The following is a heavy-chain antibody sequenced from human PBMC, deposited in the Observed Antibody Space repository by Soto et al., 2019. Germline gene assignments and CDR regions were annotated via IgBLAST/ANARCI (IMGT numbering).Heavy chain of an antibody. D-gene: IGHD3-22*01. CDR3: ARYKGDTRLFDP. CDR1: GDSITSAGYY. CDR2: MYHSGTT. J-gene: IGHJ5*02. Sequence: SETLSLTCTVSGDSITSAGYYWSWIRQHPGKGLEWFGYMYHSGTTYYNPSLSSRVTISVDTSKNQFSLKLTSVTAADTAMYYCARYKGDTRLFDPWGRGTLVTVSS. V-gene: IGHV4-31*03.